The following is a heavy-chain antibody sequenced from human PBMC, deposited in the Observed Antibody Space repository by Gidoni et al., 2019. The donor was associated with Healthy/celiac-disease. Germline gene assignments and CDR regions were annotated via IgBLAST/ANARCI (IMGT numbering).Heavy chain of an antibody. CDR2: ISSSSSYI. Sequence: EVQLVESGGGLVKPGGSLGLSCAASGFTFSSHSMNWVRQAPGEGLEWVSSISSSSSYIYYADSVKGRFTISRDNAKNSLYLQMNSLRAEDTAVYYCARDRQWLVRWDAFDIWGQGTMVTVSS. D-gene: IGHD6-19*01. J-gene: IGHJ3*02. CDR1: GFTFSSHS. CDR3: ARDRQWLVRWDAFDI. V-gene: IGHV3-21*01.